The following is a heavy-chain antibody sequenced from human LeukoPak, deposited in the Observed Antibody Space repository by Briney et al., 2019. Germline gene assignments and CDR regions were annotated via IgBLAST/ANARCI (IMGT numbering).Heavy chain of an antibody. CDR1: GFTFSSYA. CDR3: AKSQKVRIAAAGTLDY. CDR2: ISGSGGST. D-gene: IGHD6-13*01. V-gene: IGHV3-23*01. J-gene: IGHJ4*02. Sequence: GGSLRLSCAASGFTFSSYAMSWVRQAPGKGLEWVSAISGSGGSTYYADSVKGRFTISRDNSKNTLYLQMNSLRAEDTAVYYCAKSQKVRIAAAGTLDYWGQGTLVTVSS.